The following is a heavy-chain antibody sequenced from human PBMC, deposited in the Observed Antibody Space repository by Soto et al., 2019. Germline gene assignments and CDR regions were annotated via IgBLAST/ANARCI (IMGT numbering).Heavy chain of an antibody. CDR1: GYSFTSYW. Sequence: PGESLKISCKGSGYSFTSYWIGWVRQMPGKGLEWMGIIYPGDSDTRYSPSFQGQVTISADQSISTAYLQWSSLKASDTAMYYCARSRYCSSTSCYTAYYYYYGMDVWGQGTTVTVSS. D-gene: IGHD2-2*02. J-gene: IGHJ6*02. CDR3: ARSRYCSSTSCYTAYYYYYGMDV. V-gene: IGHV5-51*01. CDR2: IYPGDSDT.